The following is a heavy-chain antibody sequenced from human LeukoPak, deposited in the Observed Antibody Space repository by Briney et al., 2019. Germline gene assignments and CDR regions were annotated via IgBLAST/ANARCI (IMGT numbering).Heavy chain of an antibody. CDR3: ARDKGLPQAFDL. D-gene: IGHD5/OR15-5a*01. V-gene: IGHV4-59*01. J-gene: IGHJ3*01. CDR1: GGSISSFY. CDR2: ISYSGTT. Sequence: PSETLSLTCTVSGGSISSFYWSWIRQPPGKGLDYIGYISYSGTTSYNPSLKSRVTISVDTSKNQFSLKLTSVTAADTAVYYCARDKGLPQAFDLWGQGTMVTVSS.